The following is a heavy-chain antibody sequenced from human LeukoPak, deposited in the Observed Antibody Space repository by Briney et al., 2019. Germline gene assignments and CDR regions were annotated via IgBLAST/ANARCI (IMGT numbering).Heavy chain of an antibody. J-gene: IGHJ4*02. Sequence: PGGSLRLSCAASGFTFSSYWVHWVRQAPGKGLVWVSRINSDGSSTSYTDSVKGRFTISRDNAKNTPYLQMNSLRAEDTAVYYCAREYYYGSGSYGYWGQGTLVTVSS. CDR2: INSDGSST. CDR3: AREYYYGSGSYGY. D-gene: IGHD3-10*01. V-gene: IGHV3-74*01. CDR1: GFTFSSYW.